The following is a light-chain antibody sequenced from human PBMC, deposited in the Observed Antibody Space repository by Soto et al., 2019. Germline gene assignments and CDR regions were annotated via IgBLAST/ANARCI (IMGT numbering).Light chain of an antibody. CDR3: HQYNNWPPWT. CDR2: GAS. J-gene: IGKJ1*01. Sequence: EVVMTQSPATLSVSPGERATLSCRASQSVSMNLAWYQQKPGQAPRLLIFGASTRATGIPATFSGSGSGTEFTLTISSLQSEDFAVYYCHQYNNWPPWTFGQGTKVEIK. V-gene: IGKV3-15*01. CDR1: QSVSMN.